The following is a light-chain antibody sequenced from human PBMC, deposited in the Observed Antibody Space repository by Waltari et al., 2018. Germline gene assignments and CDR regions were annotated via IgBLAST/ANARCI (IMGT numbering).Light chain of an antibody. J-gene: IGKJ1*01. V-gene: IGKV3D-15*01. CDR2: DAS. CDR1: QSVTTK. Sequence: DIVMTPSPATLSVSPGEGATLSCRASQSVTTKLAWYHLKPGQAPRLLIYDASSMTTGIPARFGGSGFGTQFTLTISSLQSEDFAVYYCQQYHNWPPWTFGRGTKVEIK. CDR3: QQYHNWPPWT.